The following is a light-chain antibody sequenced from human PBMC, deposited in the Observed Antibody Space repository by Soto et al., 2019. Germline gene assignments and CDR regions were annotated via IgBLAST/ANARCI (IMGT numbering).Light chain of an antibody. CDR1: QTISSN. V-gene: IGKV3-15*01. CDR2: AAS. Sequence: EIVMTQSPAALSVSPGQRATLSCRASQTISSNLAWYQQKPGQAPRLLIYAASTRATGIPARFSGSGSGTEFTLTISSLQSEDFAVYYCQQYNDWPPITFGQGTRLEIK. CDR3: QQYNDWPPIT. J-gene: IGKJ5*01.